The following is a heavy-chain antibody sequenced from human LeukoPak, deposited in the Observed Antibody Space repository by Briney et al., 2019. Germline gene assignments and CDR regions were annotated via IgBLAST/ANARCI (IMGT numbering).Heavy chain of an antibody. CDR3: ARVFGSSSWSGASDI. D-gene: IGHD6-13*01. V-gene: IGHV4-59*01. CDR2: IYYSGST. Sequence: SETLSLTCTVSDGSISGYYWSWIRQAPGTGLEWIGCIYYSGSTNYNPSLNSRVTISVDTSKNQFSVKLSSVTAADTAVYYCARVFGSSSWSGASDIWGQGTMVTVSS. CDR1: DGSISGYY. J-gene: IGHJ3*02.